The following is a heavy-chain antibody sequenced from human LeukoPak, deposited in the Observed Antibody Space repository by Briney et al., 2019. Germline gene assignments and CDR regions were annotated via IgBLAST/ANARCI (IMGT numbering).Heavy chain of an antibody. V-gene: IGHV3-30*02. CDR1: VFTFSTYG. Sequence: GGSLRLSCAASVFTFSTYGPHWVRQAPGKGLEWVAFVPSDGSDNYYANSVKGRFTISRDNSKNTLYLQMNSLRSEDTAVYYCAKGLGDYDDFRLGYWGQGTLVTVSS. CDR2: VPSDGSDN. CDR3: AKGLGDYDDFRLGY. J-gene: IGHJ4*02. D-gene: IGHD4-17*01.